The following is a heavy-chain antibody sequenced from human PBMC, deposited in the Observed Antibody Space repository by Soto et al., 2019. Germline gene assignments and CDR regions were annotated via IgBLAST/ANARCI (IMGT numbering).Heavy chain of an antibody. CDR1: GYTFTDYY. V-gene: IGHV1-2*02. J-gene: IGHJ6*02. CDR2: ISPRTGSA. CDR3: ARGPYYGPAYGTDV. D-gene: IGHD3-10*01. Sequence: ASVKVSCKASGYTFTDYYIHWVRQAPGQGLEWMGWISPRTGSANFAQRFQGRVSMTGDTSITTAYMELRRLKSDDTAVYYCARGPYYGPAYGTDVWGPGTMVTVS.